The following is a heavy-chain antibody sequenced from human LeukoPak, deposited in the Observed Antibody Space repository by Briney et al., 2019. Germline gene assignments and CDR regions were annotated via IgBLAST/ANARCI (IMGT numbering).Heavy chain of an antibody. CDR1: GFTVSSNY. J-gene: IGHJ5*02. V-gene: IGHV3-66*01. CDR3: ARTGITMIRGVIINWFDP. Sequence: GGSLRLSCVASGFTVSSNYISWVRQAPGKGLEWVSVIYSGGSTYYADSVKGRFTISRDNSKNTVFLQMNSLRAEDTAVYYCARTGITMIRGVIINWFDPWGQGTLVTVSS. D-gene: IGHD3-10*01. CDR2: IYSGGST.